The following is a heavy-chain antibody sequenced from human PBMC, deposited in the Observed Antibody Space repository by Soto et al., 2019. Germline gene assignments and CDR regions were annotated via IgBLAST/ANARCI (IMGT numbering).Heavy chain of an antibody. CDR3: ARTFGYSGYDWDFDY. J-gene: IGHJ4*02. Sequence: GASVKVPCKPFGCPFISFAFSWGRQAPGQGLEWMGGIIPIFGTANYAQKFQGRVTITADESTSTAYMELSSLRSEDTAVYYCARTFGYSGYDWDFDYWGQGTLVTVSS. CDR1: GCPFISFA. CDR2: IIPIFGTA. D-gene: IGHD5-12*01. V-gene: IGHV1-69*13.